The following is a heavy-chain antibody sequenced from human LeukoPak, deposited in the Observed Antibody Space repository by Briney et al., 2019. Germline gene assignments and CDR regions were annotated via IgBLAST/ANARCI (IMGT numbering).Heavy chain of an antibody. J-gene: IGHJ6*02. V-gene: IGHV1-69*13. CDR2: IIPIFGTA. CDR3: ARAGSSAAAGPAQLRYYYYYGMDV. Sequence: ASVKVSCKASGGTFSSYAISWVRQAPGQGLEWMGGIIPIFGTANYAQKFQGRVTITADESTSTAYMELSSLRSEDTAVYYCARAGSSAAAGPAQLRYYYYYGMDVWGQGTTVTVSS. D-gene: IGHD6-13*01. CDR1: GGTFSSYA.